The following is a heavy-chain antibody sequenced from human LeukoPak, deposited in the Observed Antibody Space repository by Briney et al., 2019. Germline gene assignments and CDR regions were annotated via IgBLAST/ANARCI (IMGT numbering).Heavy chain of an antibody. CDR2: IIPIFGTA. V-gene: IGHV1-69*05. Sequence: SVKVSCKASGGTFSSYAISWVRQAPGQGLEWMGGIIPIFGTANYAQKFQGRVTITTDESTSTAYMELSSLRSEDTAVYYCARERVSGSYHTNWFDPWGQGTLVTVSS. J-gene: IGHJ5*02. D-gene: IGHD3-16*01. CDR3: ARERVSGSYHTNWFDP. CDR1: GGTFSSYA.